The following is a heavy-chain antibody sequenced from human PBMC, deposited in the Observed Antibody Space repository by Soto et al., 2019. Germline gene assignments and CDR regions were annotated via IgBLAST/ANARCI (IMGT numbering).Heavy chain of an antibody. D-gene: IGHD3-16*02. CDR1: GDSVSSNSAA. Sequence: PSQTLSLTCAISGDSVSSNSAAWNWIRQSPSRGLEWLGRTYYRSKWYNDYAVSVKSRITINPDTSKNQFSLQPNSVTPEDTAVYYCARGKIWGSYRNYYYYYYMDVWGKGTTVTVSS. CDR3: ARGKIWGSYRNYYYYYYMDV. V-gene: IGHV6-1*01. J-gene: IGHJ6*03. CDR2: TYYRSKWYN.